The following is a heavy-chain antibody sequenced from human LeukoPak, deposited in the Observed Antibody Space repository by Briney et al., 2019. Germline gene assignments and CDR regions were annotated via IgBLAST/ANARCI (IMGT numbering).Heavy chain of an antibody. CDR1: GGTFSSYT. CDR2: IIPILGIA. CDR3: ASPRIQLGFDP. J-gene: IGHJ5*02. Sequence: ATVKVSCKASGGTFSSYTISWVRQAPGQGLEWMGRIIPILGIANYAQKFQGRVTITADKSTSTAYMELSSLRSEDTAVYYCASPRIQLGFDPWGQGTLVTVSS. V-gene: IGHV1-69*02. D-gene: IGHD5-18*01.